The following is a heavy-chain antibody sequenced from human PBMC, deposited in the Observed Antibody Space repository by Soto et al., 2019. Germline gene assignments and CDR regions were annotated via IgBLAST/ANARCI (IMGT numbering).Heavy chain of an antibody. CDR3: ARGTDHSDILTGSLYYYGMDV. Sequence: SETLSLTCAVYGGSFSGYYWSWIRQPPGKWLEWIGEINQSGSTNYNPSLKSRVTISVGTSKNQFSLKLSSVTAAHTAVYYCARGTDHSDILTGSLYYYGMDVGGQGTTVT. J-gene: IGHJ6*02. CDR1: GGSFSGYY. V-gene: IGHV4-34*01. D-gene: IGHD3-9*01. CDR2: INQSGST.